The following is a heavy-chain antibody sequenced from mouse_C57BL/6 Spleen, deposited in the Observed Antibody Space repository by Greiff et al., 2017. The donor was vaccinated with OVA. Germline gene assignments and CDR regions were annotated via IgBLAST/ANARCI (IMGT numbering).Heavy chain of an antibody. D-gene: IGHD2-12*01. CDR2: IYPSDSET. V-gene: IGHV1-61*01. CDR3: YRRQRLLFYFAIDH. Sequence: QVQLQQPGAELLRPGSSVKLSCKASGYTFTSSWMDWVKKRPGQGLDWIGNIYPSDSETQYNQKFKDKATLTVDKSSSQAYMQLSSLTSADSSVYYCYRRQRLLFYFAIDHWGQVTPAIVSS. CDR1: GYTFTSSW. J-gene: IGHJ4*01.